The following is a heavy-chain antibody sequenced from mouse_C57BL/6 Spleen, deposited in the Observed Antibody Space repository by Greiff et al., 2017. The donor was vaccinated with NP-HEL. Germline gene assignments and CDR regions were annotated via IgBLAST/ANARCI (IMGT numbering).Heavy chain of an antibody. CDR3: ARGDYYGTAGFAY. CDR2: ISSGSSTI. Sequence: EVQVVESGGGLVKPGGSLKLSCAASGFTFSDYGMHWVRQAPEKGLEWVAYISSGSSTIYYADTVKGRFTISRDNAKNTLFLQMTSLRSEDTAMYYCARGDYYGTAGFAYWGQGTLVTVSA. J-gene: IGHJ3*01. CDR1: GFTFSDYG. V-gene: IGHV5-17*01. D-gene: IGHD1-1*01.